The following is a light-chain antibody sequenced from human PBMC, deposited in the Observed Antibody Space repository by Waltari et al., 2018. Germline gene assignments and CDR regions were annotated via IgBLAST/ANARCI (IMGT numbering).Light chain of an antibody. CDR3: CSYAGSITFWV. J-gene: IGLJ3*02. CDR1: SSDVGGYKY. V-gene: IGLV2-11*01. CDR2: DVT. Sequence: QSALTQPRPVSGSPGQAVTISCTGTSSDVGGYKYVSCYQHHPGKAPKLIIYDVTKRPSGVPDRFSASKSDNTASLTSSGLQAEDEADYYCCSYAGSITFWVFGGGTKLTVL.